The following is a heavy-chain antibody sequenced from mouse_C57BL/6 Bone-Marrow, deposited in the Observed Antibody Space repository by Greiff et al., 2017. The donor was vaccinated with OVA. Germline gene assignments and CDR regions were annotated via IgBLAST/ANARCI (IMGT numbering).Heavy chain of an antibody. D-gene: IGHD2-10*02. CDR2: IHPNSGST. V-gene: IGHV1-64*01. Sequence: QVQLQQSGAELVKPGASVKLSCKASGYTFTSYWMHWVKQRPGQGLEWIGMIHPNSGSTNYNEKFKSKATLTVDKSSSTAYMQLSSLTSEDSAVYYCGEGYGNYEGFAYWGQGTLVTVSA. CDR1: GYTFTSYW. CDR3: GEGYGNYEGFAY. J-gene: IGHJ3*01.